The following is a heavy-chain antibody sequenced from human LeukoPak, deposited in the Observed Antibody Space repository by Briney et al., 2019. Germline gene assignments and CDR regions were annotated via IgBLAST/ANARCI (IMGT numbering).Heavy chain of an antibody. CDR1: GFTFSDYY. CDR2: ISSSGSTI. D-gene: IGHD3-9*01. V-gene: IGHV3-11*01. Sequence: GGSLRLSCAASGFTFSDYYMSWIRQAPGKGLEWVSYISSSGSTIYYADSVKGRFTISRDNAKNSLYLQMNSLRSEDTAVYYCARGLYYDILTGYYYYYYGMDVWGQGTTVTVSS. J-gene: IGHJ6*02. CDR3: ARGLYYDILTGYYYYYYGMDV.